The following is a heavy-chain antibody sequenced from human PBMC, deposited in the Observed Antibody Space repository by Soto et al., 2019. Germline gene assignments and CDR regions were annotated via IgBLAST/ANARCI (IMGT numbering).Heavy chain of an antibody. J-gene: IGHJ4*02. CDR2: ISYDGSNK. CDR1: GFTFSSYG. Sequence: GGSLRLSCAASGFTFSSYGMHWVRQAPGKGLEWVAVISYDGSNKYYADSVKGRFTISRDNSKNTLYLRMNSLRAEDTAVYYCAKGVRFLEWLPISDIDYWGQGTLVTVSS. V-gene: IGHV3-30*18. D-gene: IGHD3-3*01. CDR3: AKGVRFLEWLPISDIDY.